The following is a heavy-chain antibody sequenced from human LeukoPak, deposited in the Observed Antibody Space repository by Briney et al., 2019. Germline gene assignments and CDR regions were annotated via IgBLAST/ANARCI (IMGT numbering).Heavy chain of an antibody. J-gene: IGHJ4*02. D-gene: IGHD6-19*01. Sequence: PGGSLRLSCAASGFSFSNYWMNWVRQAPGKGLEWVGNINQDGSVKQYVDSVRGRFTISRDNAKNSLYLQINSLRAEDTALYYCARDASSTGGLDYWGQGRLVTVSS. CDR1: GFSFSNYW. CDR2: INQDGSVK. CDR3: ARDASSTGGLDY. V-gene: IGHV3-7*01.